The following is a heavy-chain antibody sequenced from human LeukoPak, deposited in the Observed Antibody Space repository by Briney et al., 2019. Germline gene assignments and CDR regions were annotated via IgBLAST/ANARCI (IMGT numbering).Heavy chain of an antibody. CDR2: IDYSGGRT. Sequence: GGSLRLSCAASGFTFSNHAMSWVRQAPGKGLEWVSAIDYSGGRTYSTDSVRGRFTISRDNSKNTLFLQINSLRAEDTALYYCAKAPSGLPMGVERHFDSWGQGTLVTVSS. V-gene: IGHV3-23*01. CDR1: GFTFSNHA. J-gene: IGHJ4*02. D-gene: IGHD1-1*01. CDR3: AKAPSGLPMGVERHFDS.